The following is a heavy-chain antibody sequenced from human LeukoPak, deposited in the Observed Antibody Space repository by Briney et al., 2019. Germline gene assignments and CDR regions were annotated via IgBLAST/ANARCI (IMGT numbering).Heavy chain of an antibody. CDR3: ARHYARRMVVAATTMFDY. V-gene: IGHV4-4*07. J-gene: IGHJ4*02. CDR2: IYISGST. D-gene: IGHD2-15*01. CDR1: GGSISSYY. Sequence: SETLSLTCTVSGGSISSYYWSWIRQPAGKGLEWIGRIYISGSTNYNPSLKSRVTISVDTSKNQFSLKLSSVTAADTAVYYCARHYARRMVVAATTMFDYWGQGTLVTVSS.